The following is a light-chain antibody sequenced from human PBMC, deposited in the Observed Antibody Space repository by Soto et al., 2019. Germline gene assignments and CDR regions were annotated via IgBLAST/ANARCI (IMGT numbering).Light chain of an antibody. CDR1: QSVSSN. V-gene: IGKV3-15*01. CDR2: YAS. J-gene: IGKJ5*01. Sequence: EIVMKQSPVTLSVTTGERATLSCRASQSVSSNLAWYQQKPGQAPRLLISYASSRATGIPARFSGSGSGTDFTLTISSLQSEDYAVYYCQQYNNWLSFGQGTLLEIK. CDR3: QQYNNWLS.